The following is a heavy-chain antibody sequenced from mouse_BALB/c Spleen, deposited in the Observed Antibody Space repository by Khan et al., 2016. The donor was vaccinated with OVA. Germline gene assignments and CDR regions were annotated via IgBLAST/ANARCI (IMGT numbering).Heavy chain of an antibody. J-gene: IGHJ3*01. CDR3: ARSPYGNVAD. Sequence: EVELVESGGGLVKPGGSLKLSCAASGFTFSTSAMSWVRQTPEKRLELVATISSDGDYTYFPDNVPGRFTISRDNAKNPLCLQMTRLRSEDTAMYYCARSPYGNVADWGQGTLVTGSA. D-gene: IGHD2-1*01. CDR1: GFTFSTSA. CDR2: ISSDGDYT. V-gene: IGHV5-9-3*01.